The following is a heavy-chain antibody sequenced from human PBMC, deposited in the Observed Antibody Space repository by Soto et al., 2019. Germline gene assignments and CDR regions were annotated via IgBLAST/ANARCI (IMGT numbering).Heavy chain of an antibody. CDR3: ARYCSGGSCYADDAFDI. V-gene: IGHV1-8*01. D-gene: IGHD2-15*01. Sequence: ASVNVSCKASGYTFTSYDINWVRQATGQGLEWMGWMNPNSGNTGYAQKFQGRVTMTRNTSISTAYMELSSLRSEDTAVYYCARYCSGGSCYADDAFDIWGQGTMVTVSS. J-gene: IGHJ3*02. CDR2: MNPNSGNT. CDR1: GYTFTSYD.